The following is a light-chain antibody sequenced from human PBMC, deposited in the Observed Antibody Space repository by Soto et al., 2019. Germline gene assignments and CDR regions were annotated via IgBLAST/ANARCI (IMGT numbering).Light chain of an antibody. CDR1: QGIGSR. V-gene: IGKV1-12*01. J-gene: IGKJ3*01. Sequence: DIQMAQSPSSVSASVGDRVTITCRASQGIGSRLAWYQQKPGMAPRLLIYGASSLQSGVTSRFSGSASWADFTLTISSLQPEDFATYYCHQANSVPFTFGPGTKVEIK. CDR2: GAS. CDR3: HQANSVPFT.